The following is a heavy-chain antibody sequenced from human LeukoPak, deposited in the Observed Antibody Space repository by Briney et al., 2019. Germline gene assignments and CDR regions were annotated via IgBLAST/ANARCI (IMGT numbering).Heavy chain of an antibody. J-gene: IGHJ4*02. V-gene: IGHV3-23*01. Sequence: GGSLRLSCAASGFTVSSYAMTWVRQAPGKGLEWVSAIGYNAGDTYYADSVKGRFTISRDNSMNTPYLQMSSLRADDTALYYCAKDDDGHHHGVDHWGQGTLVTVSS. CDR2: IGYNAGDT. CDR1: GFTVSSYA. CDR3: AKDDDGHHHGVDH. D-gene: IGHD4-17*01.